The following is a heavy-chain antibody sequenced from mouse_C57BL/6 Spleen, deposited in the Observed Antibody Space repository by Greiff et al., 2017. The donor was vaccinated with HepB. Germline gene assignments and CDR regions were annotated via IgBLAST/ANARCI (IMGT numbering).Heavy chain of an antibody. J-gene: IGHJ4*01. V-gene: IGHV14-4*01. CDR1: GFNIKDDY. CDR3: TRRDAMDY. Sequence: VQLQHSGAELVRPGASVKLSCTASGFNIKDDYMHWVKQRPEQGLEWIGWIDPENGDTEYASKFQGKATITADTSSNPAYLQLSSLTSEDTAVYYCTRRDAMDYWGQGTSVTVSS. CDR2: IDPENGDT.